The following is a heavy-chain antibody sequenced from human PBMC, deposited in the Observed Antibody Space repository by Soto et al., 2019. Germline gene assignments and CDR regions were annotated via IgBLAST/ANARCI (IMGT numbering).Heavy chain of an antibody. CDR1: GGSISSYY. Sequence: PSETLSLTCTVSGGSISSYYWSWIRQPPGKGLEWIGYIYYSGSPYNNPPLKSRVTISVDTSKNQFSLKLSSVTAADTAVYYCARGDLCSSSWVGYYYYGMDVWSQGTTVTVSS. J-gene: IGHJ6*02. V-gene: IGHV4-59*08. D-gene: IGHD6-13*01. CDR3: ARGDLCSSSWVGYYYYGMDV. CDR2: IYYSGSP.